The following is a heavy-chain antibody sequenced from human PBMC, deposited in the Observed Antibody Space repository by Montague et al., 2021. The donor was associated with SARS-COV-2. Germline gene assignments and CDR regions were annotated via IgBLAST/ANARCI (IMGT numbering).Heavy chain of an antibody. J-gene: IGHJ6*02. CDR3: AREDYDILTGYYSPCYYYGMDV. V-gene: IGHV3-7*01. CDR1: GFTFSSYW. CDR2: IKQDGSEK. Sequence: SLRLSFSASGFTFSSYWMNWVRQAPGKGLEWVANIKQDGSEKYFVDSVKGRFTISRDNAQNSLYLQMNSLRAEDTAVYYCAREDYDILTGYYSPCYYYGMDVWGQGSTVTVSS. D-gene: IGHD3-9*01.